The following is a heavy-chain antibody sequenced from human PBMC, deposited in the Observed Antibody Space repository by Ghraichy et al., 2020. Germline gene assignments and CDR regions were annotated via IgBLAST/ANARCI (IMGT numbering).Heavy chain of an antibody. D-gene: IGHD3-3*01. V-gene: IGHV3-53*01. J-gene: IGHJ5*02. CDR3: ARDLGGGQLLLDP. Sequence: GGSLRLSCAASGFAVSSNYMNWLRQTPEKGLEWVSIIYSGGDTHYADSVRGRFTISRDHSKNTLYLQMNSLRAEDTAEYYCARDLGGGQLLLDPWGQGSLVTVSS. CDR1: GFAVSSNY. CDR2: IYSGGDT.